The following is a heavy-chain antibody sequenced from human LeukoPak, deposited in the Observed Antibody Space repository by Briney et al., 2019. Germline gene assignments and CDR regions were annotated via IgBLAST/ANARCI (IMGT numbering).Heavy chain of an antibody. CDR3: AREGYQLLTAFDY. CDR1: GFTFSSYA. J-gene: IGHJ4*02. V-gene: IGHV3-30-3*01. Sequence: GGSLRLSCAASGFTFSSYAMHWVRQAPGKGLEWVAVISYDGSNKYYADSVKGRFTISRDNSKNTLYLQMNSLRAEDTAVYYCAREGYQLLTAFDYWGQGTLVTVSS. CDR2: ISYDGSNK. D-gene: IGHD2-2*01.